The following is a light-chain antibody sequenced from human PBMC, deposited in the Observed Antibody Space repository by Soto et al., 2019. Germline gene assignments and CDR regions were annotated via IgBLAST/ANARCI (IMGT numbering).Light chain of an antibody. V-gene: IGKV1-39*01. J-gene: IGKJ5*01. Sequence: DIQMTQSPSSLSATVGDRVTISCRTSHSISSYLNWYQQKPGKAPRLLIYGTSSLQSGVPSRFSGSGSGTDFTLTISSLRTEDFATYYCQQSFSTLTFGQGTRLEI. CDR3: QQSFSTLT. CDR2: GTS. CDR1: HSISSY.